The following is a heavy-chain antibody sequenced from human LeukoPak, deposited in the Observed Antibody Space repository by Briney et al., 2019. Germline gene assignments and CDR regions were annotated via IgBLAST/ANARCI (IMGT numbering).Heavy chain of an antibody. V-gene: IGHV1-2*06. CDR2: INPNSGGT. CDR1: GYTFTSYY. Sequence: GASVKVSCKASGYTFTSYYMHWVRQAPGQGLEWLGRINPNSGGTNYAQKFQGRVTMTRDTSISTAYMELSRLRSDDTAVYYCARAVAAGTWAFDIWGQGTMVTVSS. D-gene: IGHD6-13*01. CDR3: ARAVAAGTWAFDI. J-gene: IGHJ3*02.